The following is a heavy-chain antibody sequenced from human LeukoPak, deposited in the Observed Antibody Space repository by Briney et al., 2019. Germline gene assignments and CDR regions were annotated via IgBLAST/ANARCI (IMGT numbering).Heavy chain of an antibody. CDR1: GYTFTGYY. J-gene: IGHJ5*02. D-gene: IGHD4-11*01. Sequence: ASVTVSCQASGYTFTGYYMHWVRQAPGQGLEWMGWINPNSGGTNYAQKFQGRVTMTRDTSISTAYMELSRLRSDDTAVYYCARSGGDYSADNWFDPWGQGTLVTVSS. CDR3: ARSGGDYSADNWFDP. CDR2: INPNSGGT. V-gene: IGHV1-2*02.